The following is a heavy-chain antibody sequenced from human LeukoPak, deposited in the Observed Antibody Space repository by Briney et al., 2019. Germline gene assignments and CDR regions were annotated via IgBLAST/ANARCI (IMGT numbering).Heavy chain of an antibody. CDR2: IYTSGST. Sequence: SQTLSLTCTVSGGSISSGLYYWTWIRQPAGKGLEWIGRIYTSGSTNYNPSLKSRVTISVDTSKNQFSLKLSSVTAADTAVYYCARFSGSYYIGVDYWGQGTLVTVSS. D-gene: IGHD3-10*01. CDR1: GGSISSGLYY. V-gene: IGHV4-61*02. J-gene: IGHJ4*02. CDR3: ARFSGSYYIGVDY.